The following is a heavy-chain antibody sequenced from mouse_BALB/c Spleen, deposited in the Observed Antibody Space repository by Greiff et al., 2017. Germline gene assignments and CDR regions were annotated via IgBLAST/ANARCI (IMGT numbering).Heavy chain of an antibody. J-gene: IGHJ2*01. D-gene: IGHD2-10*02. CDR2: IYPSDSYT. CDR1: GYTFTSYW. V-gene: IGHV1-69*02. Sequence: VQLQQSGAELVRPGASVKLSCKASGYTFTSYWINWVKQRPGQGLEWIGNIYPSDSYTNYNQKFKDKATLTVDKSSSTAYMQLSSPTSEDSAVYYCTREGYGNYFDYWGQGTTLTVSS. CDR3: TREGYGNYFDY.